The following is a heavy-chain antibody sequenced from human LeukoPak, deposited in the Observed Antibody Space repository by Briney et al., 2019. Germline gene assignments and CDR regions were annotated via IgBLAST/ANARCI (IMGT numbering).Heavy chain of an antibody. CDR2: TYYRSKWYN. Sequence: SQTLSLTCAISGDSVSSNSAAWNWIRQSPSRGLEWLGRTYYRSKWYNDYSGAVKPQITINPGTSKTQISLQLNLVTPEDTAVYSCARDHGWNQIGVVYYYGLDVWCQGTTVTVSS. V-gene: IGHV6-1*01. CDR3: ARDHGWNQIGVVYYYGLDV. CDR1: GDSVSSNSAA. J-gene: IGHJ6*02. D-gene: IGHD2-2*01.